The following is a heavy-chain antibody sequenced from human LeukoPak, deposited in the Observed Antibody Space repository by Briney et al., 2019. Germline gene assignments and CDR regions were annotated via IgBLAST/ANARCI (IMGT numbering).Heavy chain of an antibody. CDR3: ASGSYFCCFAY. J-gene: IGHJ4*02. CDR1: GGSISSYY. Sequence: SETLSLICTVSGGSISSYYWSWIRQLPGKGLEWIGYIYYSGSTNYNPSLKSRVTISVDTSKNQFSLKLSSVTAADTAVYYCASGSYFCCFAYWREGSLVTVSS. CDR2: IYYSGST. V-gene: IGHV4-59*01. D-gene: IGHD1-26*01.